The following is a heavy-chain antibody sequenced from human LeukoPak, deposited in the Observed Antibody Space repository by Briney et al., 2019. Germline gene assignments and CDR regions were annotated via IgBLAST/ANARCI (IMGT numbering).Heavy chain of an antibody. J-gene: IGHJ6*01. CDR2: ISGSGTDT. CDR3: ATLHFYAMGV. CDR1: GFNFNTH. Sequence: PARSLRLSCAASGFNFNTHMHWVRQAPGKGLEWVAFISGSGTDTFYADSVKGRFFISKDNTRDSLSLQMTSLSAEDTAMYYCATLHFYAMGVWGQGTTVTVSS. V-gene: IGHV3-11*01.